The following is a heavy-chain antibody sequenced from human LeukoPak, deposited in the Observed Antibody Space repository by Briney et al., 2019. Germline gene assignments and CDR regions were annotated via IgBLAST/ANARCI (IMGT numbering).Heavy chain of an antibody. V-gene: IGHV3-23*01. D-gene: IGHD1-26*01. CDR3: AKDRGSYYRN. J-gene: IGHJ4*02. CDR1: GFTFSNFP. CDR2: ISGSGGDT. Sequence: PGGSLRLSCAASGFTFSNFPMTWVRRAPGKGLESFSSISGSGGDTYYTDSVKGRFTISRDNLKNTLYLQMNSLRAEDTAVYYCAKDRGSYYRNWGQGTLVTVSS.